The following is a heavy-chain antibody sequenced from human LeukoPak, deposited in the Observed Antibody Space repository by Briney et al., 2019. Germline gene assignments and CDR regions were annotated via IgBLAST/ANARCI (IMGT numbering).Heavy chain of an antibody. V-gene: IGHV4-38-2*02. Sequence: MASETLSLTCTVSGYSISSGYYWGWIPQPPGKGLVWIGSIDHSGSTYYNSALKRRVTISVDTSKNQFSLKRSSVTAADTAVYYCASEFNPHPLRYSGSYYQSDGGDAFDIWGQGTMVTVSS. CDR3: ASEFNPHPLRYSGSYYQSDGGDAFDI. D-gene: IGHD1-26*01. CDR1: GYSISSGYY. CDR2: IDHSGST. J-gene: IGHJ3*02.